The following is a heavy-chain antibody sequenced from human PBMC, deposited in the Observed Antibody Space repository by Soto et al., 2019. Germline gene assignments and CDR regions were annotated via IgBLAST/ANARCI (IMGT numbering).Heavy chain of an antibody. CDR1: GFTFSSYG. CDR3: AKDGDIVVVPAAMLDY. J-gene: IGHJ4*02. Sequence: VQLVESGGGVVQPGRSLRLSCAASGFTFSSYGMHWVRQAPGKGLEWVAVISYDGSNKYYADSVKGRFTISRDNSKNTLYLQMNSLRAEDTAVYYCAKDGDIVVVPAAMLDYWGQGTLVTVSS. D-gene: IGHD2-2*01. CDR2: ISYDGSNK. V-gene: IGHV3-30*18.